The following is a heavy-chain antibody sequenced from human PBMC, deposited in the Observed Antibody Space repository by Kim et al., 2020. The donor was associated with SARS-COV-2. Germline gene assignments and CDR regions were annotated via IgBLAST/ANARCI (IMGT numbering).Heavy chain of an antibody. Sequence: SQTLSLTCAISGDSVSTNSATWNWIRQSPSRGLEWLGRTYYRSKWINDYALSVKSRVTINPDTSKNQFSLQLTSVTPEDTAMYYCVKGRGRAYDYWGQGTLVTVSS. V-gene: IGHV6-1*01. CDR1: GDSVSTNSAT. J-gene: IGHJ4*02. CDR3: VKGRGRAYDY. D-gene: IGHD6-13*01. CDR2: TYYRSKWIN.